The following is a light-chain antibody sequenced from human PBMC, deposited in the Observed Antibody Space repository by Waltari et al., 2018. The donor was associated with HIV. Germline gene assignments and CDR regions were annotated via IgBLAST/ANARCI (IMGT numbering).Light chain of an antibody. V-gene: IGKV1-12*01. Sequence: DVQMTQSPSSVSASVGDSVTITCRASQGIGRYLAWYQQRPGRAPKLLISSASTFESGVPSRFSGSGSGTDFTLTISSLQPEDFTTYYCQQGNSFPLTFGPGTKVDIK. CDR1: QGIGRY. CDR2: SAS. J-gene: IGKJ3*01. CDR3: QQGNSFPLT.